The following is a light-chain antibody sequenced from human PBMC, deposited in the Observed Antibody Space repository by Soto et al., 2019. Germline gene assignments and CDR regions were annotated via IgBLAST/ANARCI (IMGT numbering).Light chain of an antibody. J-gene: IGKJ1*01. Sequence: EIVLTQSPGTLSLSSGERATLSCRASQIIISSYLAWYQQKPGQAPRLLIYGASSRATGIPDRFSGGGSGTDFTLTISRLEPEDFAVYYCQQYGSSPWTFGQGTKVEIK. V-gene: IGKV3-20*01. CDR1: QIIISSY. CDR3: QQYGSSPWT. CDR2: GAS.